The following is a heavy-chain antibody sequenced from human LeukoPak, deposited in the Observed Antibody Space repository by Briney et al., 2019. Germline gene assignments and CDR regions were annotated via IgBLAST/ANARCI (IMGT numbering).Heavy chain of an antibody. Sequence: GGSLRLSCAASGFAFSTYSMNWVRQAPGKGLEWISSITSTGTYIYYADSVKGRFTISRDNAKNSLYLQMNSLRAEDTAVYFCARVAGGNFHLDYWGQGTQVTVSS. J-gene: IGHJ4*02. V-gene: IGHV3-21*01. CDR3: ARVAGGNFHLDY. CDR2: ITSTGTYI. D-gene: IGHD6-13*01. CDR1: GFAFSTYS.